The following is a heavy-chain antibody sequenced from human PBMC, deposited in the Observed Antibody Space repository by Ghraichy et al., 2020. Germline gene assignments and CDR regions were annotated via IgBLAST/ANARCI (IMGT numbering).Heavy chain of an antibody. J-gene: IGHJ4*02. CDR1: GYTLTELS. Sequence: ASVKVSCKVSGYTLTELSMHWVRQAPGKGLEWMGGFDPEDGETIYAQKFQGRVTMTEDTSTDTAYMELSSLRSEDTAVYYCATAIASGSYPKFDYWGQGTLVTLSS. D-gene: IGHD1-26*01. V-gene: IGHV1-24*01. CDR2: FDPEDGET. CDR3: ATAIASGSYPKFDY.